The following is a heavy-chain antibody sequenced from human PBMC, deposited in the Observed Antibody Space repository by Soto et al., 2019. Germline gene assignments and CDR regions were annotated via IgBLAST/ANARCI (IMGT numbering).Heavy chain of an antibody. V-gene: IGHV3-23*01. Sequence: EVQLLESGGGLLQPGGSLRLSCAASGFTFSSYAMSWVRQAPGKGLECVSVIRSSGYRTYYADSVKGRFTISRDNSKNTMDMQMNSLRAEDTAVYYCAKQQGPGTPYYYAMDVWGQGTTVTVSS. J-gene: IGHJ6*02. CDR2: IRSSGYRT. D-gene: IGHD1-1*01. CDR1: GFTFSSYA. CDR3: AKQQGPGTPYYYAMDV.